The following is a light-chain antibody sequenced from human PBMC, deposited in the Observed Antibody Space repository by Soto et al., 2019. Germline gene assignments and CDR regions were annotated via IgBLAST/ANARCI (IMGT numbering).Light chain of an antibody. CDR3: AAWDGSLNGVL. V-gene: IGLV1-44*01. J-gene: IGLJ2*01. Sequence: QSVLTQPPSASGTPGQRVTISCSGSRSNIGSNTVSWYQQLPGTAPKVLIYSNNQRPSGVPDRFSGSRSGTSASLAISGLRSEDEADYYCAAWDGSLNGVLFGGGTKLTVL. CDR1: RSNIGSNT. CDR2: SNN.